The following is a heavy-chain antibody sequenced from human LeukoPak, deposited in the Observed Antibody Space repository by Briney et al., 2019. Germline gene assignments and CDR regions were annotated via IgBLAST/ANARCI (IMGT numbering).Heavy chain of an antibody. CDR3: AKGEYYYDSSGYSVDY. J-gene: IGHJ4*02. Sequence: GGSLRLSCAASGFTFSSYGMHWVRQAPGKGLEWVAFIRYDGSNKYYADSVRGRFTISRDNSKNTLYLQMNSLRAEDTAVYYCAKGEYYYDSSGYSVDYWGQGTLSPSPQ. CDR2: IRYDGSNK. V-gene: IGHV3-30*02. D-gene: IGHD3-22*01. CDR1: GFTFSSYG.